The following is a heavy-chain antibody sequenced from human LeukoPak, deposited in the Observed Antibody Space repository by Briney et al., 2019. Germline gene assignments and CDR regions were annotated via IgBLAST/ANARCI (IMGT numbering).Heavy chain of an antibody. D-gene: IGHD5-12*01. CDR1: GFTFSSYA. J-gene: IGHJ4*02. CDR3: AKSIVATIFYFDY. Sequence: PGGSLRLSCAASGFTFSSYAMSWVRQAPGKGLEWVAAISGSGGSTYCADSVKGRFTISRDNSKNTLYLQMNSLRAEDTAVYYCAKSIVATIFYFDYWGQGTLVTVSS. CDR2: ISGSGGST. V-gene: IGHV3-23*01.